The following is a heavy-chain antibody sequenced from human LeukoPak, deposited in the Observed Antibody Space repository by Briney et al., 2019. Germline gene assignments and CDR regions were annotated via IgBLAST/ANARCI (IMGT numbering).Heavy chain of an antibody. D-gene: IGHD3-9*01. V-gene: IGHV3-21*01. J-gene: IGHJ6*03. CDR2: ISSSSSYI. CDR1: GFTFSSYG. Sequence: GGSLRLSCAASGFTFSSYGMNWVRQAPGKGLEWVSSISSSSSYIYYADSVKGRFTISRDNSKNTLYLQMNSLRAEDTAVYYCAKDGVSVLRYFDWLSYYYYYYMDVWGKGTTVTISS. CDR3: AKDGVSVLRYFDWLSYYYYYYMDV.